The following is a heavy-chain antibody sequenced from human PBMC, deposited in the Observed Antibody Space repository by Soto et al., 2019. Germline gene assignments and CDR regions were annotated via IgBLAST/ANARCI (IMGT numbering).Heavy chain of an antibody. V-gene: IGHV3-21*01. J-gene: IGHJ6*03. CDR3: ARGDLTGTHGGDYYYYMDF. CDR1: GFTFISYT. Sequence: LGGSLRLSCAASGFTFISYTMNWVLQAPGKGLEWVSSISSSSSYIYYADSVKGRFTISRDNAKNSLYLQMNSLRAEDTAVYYCARGDLTGTHGGDYYYYMDFWGKGTTVTVSS. D-gene: IGHD1-20*01. CDR2: ISSSSSYI.